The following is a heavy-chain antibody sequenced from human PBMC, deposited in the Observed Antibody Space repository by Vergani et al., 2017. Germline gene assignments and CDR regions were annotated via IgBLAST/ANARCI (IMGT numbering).Heavy chain of an antibody. CDR1: GFTFSSYA. V-gene: IGHV3-23*01. CDR3: AKEGVMLVAYYDFWSGATGYYMDV. D-gene: IGHD3-3*01. J-gene: IGHJ6*03. CDR2: ISGSGGST. Sequence: EVQLLESGGGLVQPGGSLRLSCAASGFTFSSYAMSWVRQAPGKGLEWVSAISGSGGSTYYADSVKGRFTISRDNSNNTLYLQMNSLRAEDTAVYYCAKEGVMLVAYYDFWSGATGYYMDVWGKGTTVTVSS.